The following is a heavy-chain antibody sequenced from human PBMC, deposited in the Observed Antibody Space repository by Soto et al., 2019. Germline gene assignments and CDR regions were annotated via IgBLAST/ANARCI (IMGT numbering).Heavy chain of an antibody. V-gene: IGHV4-59*01. D-gene: IGHD2-2*01. CDR3: ARDRGYCSSTSCYPYPLYMDV. CDR1: GGSISSYY. CDR2: IYYSGST. J-gene: IGHJ6*03. Sequence: SETLSLTCTVSGGSISSYYWSWIRQPPGKGLEWIGYIYYSGSTNYNPSLKSRVTISVDTSKNQFSLKLSSVTAADTAVYYCARDRGYCSSTSCYPYPLYMDVWGKGTTVTVSS.